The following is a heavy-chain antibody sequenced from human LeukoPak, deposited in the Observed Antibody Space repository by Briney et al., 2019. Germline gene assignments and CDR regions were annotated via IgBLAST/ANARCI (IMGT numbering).Heavy chain of an antibody. V-gene: IGHV4-59*08. J-gene: IGHJ4*02. D-gene: IGHD3-3*02. Sequence: SETLSLTCTVSGGSISSYYWSWIRQPPGKGLEWIGYIYYSGSTNYNPSLKSQVTISVDTSKNQFSLKLSSVAAADTAVYYCARSLAGQAWFDYWGQGTLVTVSS. CDR3: ARSLAGQAWFDY. CDR2: IYYSGST. CDR1: GGSISSYY.